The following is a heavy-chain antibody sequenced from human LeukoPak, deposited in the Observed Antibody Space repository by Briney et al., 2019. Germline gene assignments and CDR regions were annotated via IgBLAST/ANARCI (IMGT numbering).Heavy chain of an antibody. CDR2: ISYDGSNK. D-gene: IGHD3-22*01. Sequence: TGGSLRLSCAASGFTFSSYAMHWVRQAPGKGLEWVAVISYDGSNKYYADSVKGRFTISRDNSKNTLYLQMNSLRAEDTAVYYCARDYYDSSAKGYYYYGMDVWGQGTTVTVSS. CDR3: ARDYYDSSAKGYYYYGMDV. V-gene: IGHV3-30-3*01. J-gene: IGHJ6*02. CDR1: GFTFSSYA.